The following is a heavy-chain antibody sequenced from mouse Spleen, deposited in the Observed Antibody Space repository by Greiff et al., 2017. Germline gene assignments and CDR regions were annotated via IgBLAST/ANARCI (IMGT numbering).Heavy chain of an antibody. D-gene: IGHD1-2*01. V-gene: IGHV1-64*01. CDR3: AREITTATSDY. CDR2: IHPNSGST. J-gene: IGHJ2*01. Sequence: QVQLQQSGAELVKPGASVKLSCKASGYTFTSYWLHWVKQRPGQGLEWIGMIHPNSGSTNYNEKFKSKATLTVDKSSSTAYMQLSSLTSDDSAVYYCAREITTATSDYWGQGTTLTVSS. CDR1: GYTFTSYW.